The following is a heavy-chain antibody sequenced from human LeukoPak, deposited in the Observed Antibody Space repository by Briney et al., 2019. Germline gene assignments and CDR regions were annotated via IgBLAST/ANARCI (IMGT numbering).Heavy chain of an antibody. D-gene: IGHD3-3*01. CDR3: AVGITILGVAASFDS. Sequence: SETLSLTCAVYGASYNAYYWSWIRQPPGKGLEWIGDIDHRGTATYNPSIKSRLTISADASKNQFSLKLNSVTDADTAVYYCAVGITILGVAASFDSWGQGNLVIVSS. J-gene: IGHJ4*02. CDR1: GASYNAYY. V-gene: IGHV4-34*01. CDR2: IDHRGTA.